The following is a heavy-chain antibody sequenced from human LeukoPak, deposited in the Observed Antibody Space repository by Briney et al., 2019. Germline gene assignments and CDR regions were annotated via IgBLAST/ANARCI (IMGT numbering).Heavy chain of an antibody. CDR3: ARVIGTYGDYRDAFDI. Sequence: SVKVSCKASGGTFSSYAISWVRQAPGQGLEWMGRIIPILGIANYAQKFQGRVTITADKSTSTAYMELSSLRSEDTAVYYCARVIGTYGDYRDAFDIWGQGTMVTVSS. CDR1: GGTFSSYA. J-gene: IGHJ3*02. D-gene: IGHD4-17*01. CDR2: IIPILGIA. V-gene: IGHV1-69*04.